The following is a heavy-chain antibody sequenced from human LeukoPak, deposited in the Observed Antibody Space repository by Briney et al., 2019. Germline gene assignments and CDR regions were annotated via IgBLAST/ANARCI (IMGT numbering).Heavy chain of an antibody. Sequence: PSETLSLTCAVSGYSISSNNWWAWIRQPPGKGLEWIGYIYYSGSTYYNPYSPSLTSRVTMSVDTSKNQFSLKLDSVTEIDTAMYYCARNQAVAANRGAFDIWGQGTMVTVSS. CDR3: ARNQAVAANRGAFDI. CDR2: IYYSGST. D-gene: IGHD6-19*01. CDR1: GYSISSNNW. V-gene: IGHV4-28*01. J-gene: IGHJ3*02.